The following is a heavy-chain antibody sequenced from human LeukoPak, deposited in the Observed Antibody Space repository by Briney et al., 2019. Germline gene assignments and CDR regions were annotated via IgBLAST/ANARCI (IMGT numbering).Heavy chain of an antibody. V-gene: IGHV3-23*01. CDR1: GFTFSSYA. CDR3: AIDIVVVPAAIRFDY. Sequence: GGSLRLSCAASGFTFSSYAMSWVRQAPGKGLEWVSAISGSGGSTYYADSVKGRFTISRDNSKNTLYLQMNSLRAEDTAVYYCAIDIVVVPAAIRFDYWGQGALVTVSS. CDR2: ISGSGGST. D-gene: IGHD2-2*02. J-gene: IGHJ4*02.